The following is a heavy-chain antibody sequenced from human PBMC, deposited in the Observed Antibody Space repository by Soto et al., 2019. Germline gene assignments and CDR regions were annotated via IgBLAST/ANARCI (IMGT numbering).Heavy chain of an antibody. CDR1: GYTFTSYA. J-gene: IGHJ5*02. CDR2: INAGNGNT. V-gene: IGHV1-3*01. Sequence: QVQLVQSGAEVKKPGASVKVSCKASGYTFTSYAMHWVRQAPGQRLEWMGWINAGNGNTKYSQKFQGRVTITRDTSASTAYMELSSLRSEDTAVYYCARVVGLYNRFDPWGQGTLVTVSS. CDR3: ARVVGLYNRFDP. D-gene: IGHD2-15*01.